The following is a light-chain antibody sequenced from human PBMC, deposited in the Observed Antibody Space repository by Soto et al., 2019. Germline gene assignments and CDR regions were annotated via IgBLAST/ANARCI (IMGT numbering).Light chain of an antibody. CDR2: RAS. CDR3: HLYGVSSP. J-gene: IGKJ2*01. CDR1: QHINSAY. Sequence: EFVLTQSPGTLSLSPGERASLSCRASQHINSAYLVWFKQTPGQAPRLLMYRASNRATGIPDRFSGSGSGTDFTLTISRLEPEDFAVYYCHLYGVSSPSGQGTKLEMK. V-gene: IGKV3-20*01.